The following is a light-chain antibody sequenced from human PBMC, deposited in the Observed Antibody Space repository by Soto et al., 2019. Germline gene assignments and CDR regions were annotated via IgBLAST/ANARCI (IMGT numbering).Light chain of an antibody. J-gene: IGLJ1*01. CDR1: RSNIGSNH. CDR2: GNS. Sequence: QSVLTQPPSASGTPGQRVTISCSGSRSNIGSNHVYWYQQLPGTAPKVLIYGNSNRPSGVPDRFSGSKSGTSASLAITGLQAEDEADYYCQSYDSSLSGYVFGTGTKVTVL. V-gene: IGLV1-40*01. CDR3: QSYDSSLSGYV.